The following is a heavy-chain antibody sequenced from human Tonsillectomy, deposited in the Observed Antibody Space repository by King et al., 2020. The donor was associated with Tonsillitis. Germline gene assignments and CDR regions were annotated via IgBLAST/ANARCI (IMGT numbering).Heavy chain of an antibody. J-gene: IGHJ6*03. CDR2: IYYSGST. D-gene: IGHD5-18*01. Sequence: QLQESGPGLVKPSETLSLTCTVSGGSISSYYWSWIRQPPGKGLEWIGYIYYSGSTNYNPSLKSRVTISVDTSKNQFSLKLSSVTAADTAVYYCARQGYSYGFGGHYYYYYMDVWGEGTTVTVSS. CDR1: GGSISSYY. V-gene: IGHV4-59*08. CDR3: ARQGYSYGFGGHYYYYYMDV.